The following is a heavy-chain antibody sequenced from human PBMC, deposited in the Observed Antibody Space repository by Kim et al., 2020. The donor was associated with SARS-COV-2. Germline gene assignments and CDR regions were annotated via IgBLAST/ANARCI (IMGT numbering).Heavy chain of an antibody. Sequence: GGSLRLSCAASGFTFSSYAMSWVRQAPGKGLEWVSAISGSGGSTYYADSVKGRFTISRDNSKNTLYLQMNSLRADDTAVYYCAKIPVDIVATIWGYYFDYWGQGTLVTVSS. V-gene: IGHV3-23*01. D-gene: IGHD5-12*01. CDR1: GFTFSSYA. CDR3: AKIPVDIVATIWGYYFDY. CDR2: ISGSGGST. J-gene: IGHJ4*02.